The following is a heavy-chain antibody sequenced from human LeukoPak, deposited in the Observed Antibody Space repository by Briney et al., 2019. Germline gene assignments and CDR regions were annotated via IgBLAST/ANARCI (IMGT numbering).Heavy chain of an antibody. CDR2: INYSGST. Sequence: SETLSLTCAGYGGSFSGYYWSWIRQSPGKGLEWIGEINYSGSTNYNPSLESRVTISIDTSKNQFSLKLNSVTAADTAVYYCAREGLRTLTYWGQGTLVIVSS. CDR3: AREGLRTLTY. J-gene: IGHJ4*02. V-gene: IGHV4-34*01. CDR1: GGSFSGYY. D-gene: IGHD5/OR15-5a*01.